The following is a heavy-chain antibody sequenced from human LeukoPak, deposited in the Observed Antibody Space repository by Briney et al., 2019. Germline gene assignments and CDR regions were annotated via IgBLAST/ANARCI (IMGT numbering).Heavy chain of an antibody. CDR1: GFTFSSYS. V-gene: IGHV3-48*01. D-gene: IGHD2-2*01. Sequence: GGSLRLSRAASGFTFSSYSMNWVRQAPGKGLEWVSYISSRSSTIYYADSVKGRFTISRDNAKNSLYLQMNSLRAEDTAVYYCATDIVVVPVATLYWGQGTLVTVSS. J-gene: IGHJ4*02. CDR3: ATDIVVVPVATLY. CDR2: ISSRSSTI.